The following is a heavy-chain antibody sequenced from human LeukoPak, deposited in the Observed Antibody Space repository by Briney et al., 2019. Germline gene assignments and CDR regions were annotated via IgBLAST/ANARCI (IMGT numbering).Heavy chain of an antibody. D-gene: IGHD6-19*01. V-gene: IGHV3-11*01. J-gene: IGHJ6*02. CDR3: VREAVAGRGYYYYGMDV. CDR2: ISSSGSTI. Sequence: GGSLRPSCAASGFTFSDYYMSWIRQAPGKGLEWVSYISSSGSTIYYADSVKGRFTISRDNTKNSVYLQMNSLRAEDTAVYYCVREAVAGRGYYYYGMDVWGQGTTVTVSS. CDR1: GFTFSDYY.